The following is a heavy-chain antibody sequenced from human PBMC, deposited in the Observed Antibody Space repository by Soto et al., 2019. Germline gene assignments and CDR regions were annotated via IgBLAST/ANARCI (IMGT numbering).Heavy chain of an antibody. CDR1: GGSISSYY. J-gene: IGHJ4*02. D-gene: IGHD1-26*01. V-gene: IGHV4-59*01. CDR3: ARYSGTYYVY. CDR2: FSYSGTT. Sequence: QVQLQESGPGLVKPSETLSLTCTVSGGSISSYYWSWIRQPPGKGLEWIGFFSYSGTTNYNPSLKSRVTISVDTSKNQFSLKLSSVTVADTAVYYCARYSGTYYVYWGQGTLVTVSS.